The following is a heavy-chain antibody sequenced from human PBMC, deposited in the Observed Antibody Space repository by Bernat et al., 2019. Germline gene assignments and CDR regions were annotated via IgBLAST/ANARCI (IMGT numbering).Heavy chain of an antibody. CDR1: GYTLTELS. J-gene: IGHJ4*02. CDR2: FDPEDGET. Sequence: QVQLVQSGAEVKKPGASVKVSCKVSGYTLTELSMHWVRQAPGKGLEWMGGFDPEDGETIYAQKFQGRVTMTKDTSTDTAYMELSSLRAEDTAVYYCATAGSVSYGDYWGQGTLVTVSS. CDR3: ATAGSVSYGDY. D-gene: IGHD3-10*01. V-gene: IGHV1-24*01.